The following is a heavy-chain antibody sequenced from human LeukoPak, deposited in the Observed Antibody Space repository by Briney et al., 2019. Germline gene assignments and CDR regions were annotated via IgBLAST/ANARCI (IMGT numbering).Heavy chain of an antibody. CDR3: AREWDGYNFFDY. J-gene: IGHJ4*02. CDR1: GGSISSYY. CDR2: IYYSGST. V-gene: IGHV4-59*01. D-gene: IGHD5-24*01. Sequence: SETLSLTCTVSGGSISSYYRSWIRQPPRKGLEWIGYIYYSGSTNYNTSLKSRVTISVDTSKDQFSLRLSSVTAADTAVYYCAREWDGYNFFDYWGQGTLVTVSS.